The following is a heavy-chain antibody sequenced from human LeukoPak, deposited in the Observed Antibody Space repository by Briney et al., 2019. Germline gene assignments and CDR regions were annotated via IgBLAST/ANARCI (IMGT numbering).Heavy chain of an antibody. V-gene: IGHV3-21*01. Sequence: GGSLRLSCAASGFTFTTHTMNWVRQAPGKGLEWVSSLSSSSSYIYYADSVKGRFTISRDKAKNSLYLQMNSLRAEDTAVYYCARGGGAYYYMAVWGKGTTVTASS. D-gene: IGHD3-16*01. J-gene: IGHJ6*03. CDR3: ARGGGAYYYMAV. CDR2: LSSSSSYI. CDR1: GFTFTTHT.